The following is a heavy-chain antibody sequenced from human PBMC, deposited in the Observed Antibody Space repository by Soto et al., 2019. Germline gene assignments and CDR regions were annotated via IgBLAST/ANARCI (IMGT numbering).Heavy chain of an antibody. V-gene: IGHV1-8*01. Sequence: VVQAPGHGLEWMGWMNPNSGNTGYAQNFRGRVTMTQNTAIGTAYMELSSLRSDDTATNYCTRAYGAETFDFWGQGTRVTVSS. CDR3: TRAYGAETFDF. CDR2: MNPNSGNT. J-gene: IGHJ5*01. D-gene: IGHD3-10*01.